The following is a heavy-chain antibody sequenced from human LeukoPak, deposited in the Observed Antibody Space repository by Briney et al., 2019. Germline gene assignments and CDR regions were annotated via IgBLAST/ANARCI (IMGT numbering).Heavy chain of an antibody. CDR3: ARGNDPETYYGSGSLNGMDV. J-gene: IGHJ6*02. CDR2: IGTAGGT. Sequence: GGSLRLSCAASGFTFSSYDMHWVRQATGKGLEWVSAIGTAGGTYYPGSVKGRFTISRENAKNSLYLQMNSLRAGDTAVYYCARGNDPETYYGSGSLNGMDVWGQGTTVTVSS. V-gene: IGHV3-13*01. CDR1: GFTFSSYD. D-gene: IGHD3-10*01.